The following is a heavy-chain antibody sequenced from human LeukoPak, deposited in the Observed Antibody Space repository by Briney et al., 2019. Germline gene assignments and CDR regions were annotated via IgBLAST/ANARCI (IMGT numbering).Heavy chain of an antibody. J-gene: IGHJ4*02. CDR2: INPNSGGT. CDR1: GYTFTGYY. V-gene: IGHV1-2*02. CDR3: AGSQHRERFLEWLLQYYFDY. Sequence: ASVKVSCKASGYTFTGYYMHWVRQAPGQGLEWMGWINPNSGGTNYAQKFQGRVTMTRDTSISTAYMELSRLRSDDTAVYYCAGSQHRERFLEWLLQYYFDYWGRGTLVTVSS. D-gene: IGHD3-3*01.